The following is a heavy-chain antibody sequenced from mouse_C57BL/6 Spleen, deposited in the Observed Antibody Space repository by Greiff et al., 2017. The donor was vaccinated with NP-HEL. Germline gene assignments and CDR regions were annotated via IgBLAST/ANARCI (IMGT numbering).Heavy chain of an antibody. J-gene: IGHJ4*01. Sequence: VQLQQSGAELVKPGASVKVSCKASGYTFTSYWMHWVKQRPGQGLEWIGRIHPSDSDTNYNQKFKGKATLTVDKASSTAYMQLRSLTSEDSAVYYCASTGTGPYYYAMDYWGQGTSVTVSS. V-gene: IGHV1-74*01. CDR1: GYTFTSYW. CDR2: IHPSDSDT. CDR3: ASTGTGPYYYAMDY. D-gene: IGHD4-1*01.